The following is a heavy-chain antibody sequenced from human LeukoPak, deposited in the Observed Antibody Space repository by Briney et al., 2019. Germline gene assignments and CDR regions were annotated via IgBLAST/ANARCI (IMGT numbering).Heavy chain of an antibody. CDR2: ISYDGSNK. D-gene: IGHD4-17*01. V-gene: IGHV3-30*03. J-gene: IGHJ3*02. CDR1: GFTFSSYG. CDR3: AGPGVTTVTTSAFDI. Sequence: GRSLRLSCAASGFTFSSYGMHWVRQAPGKGLEWVAVISYDGSNKYYADSVKGRFTISRDNSKNTLYLQMNSLRAEDTAVYYCAGPGVTTVTTSAFDIWGQGTMVTVSS.